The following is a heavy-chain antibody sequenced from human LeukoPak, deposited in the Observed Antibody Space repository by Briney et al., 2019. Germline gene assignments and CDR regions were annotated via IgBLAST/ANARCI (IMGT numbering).Heavy chain of an antibody. V-gene: IGHV3-49*03. J-gene: IGHJ5*02. Sequence: GGSLRLSCTTSGFTFGDYALSWFRQAPGKGLEWVGFIRKTAYGGTTEYAASVKGRFTISRDDSKSIAYLQMNSLKTEDTAVYYCFGDDSASYFRFDPWGRGTLVTVSS. CDR3: FGDDSASYFRFDP. CDR2: IRKTAYGGTT. D-gene: IGHD3-10*01. CDR1: GFTFGDYA.